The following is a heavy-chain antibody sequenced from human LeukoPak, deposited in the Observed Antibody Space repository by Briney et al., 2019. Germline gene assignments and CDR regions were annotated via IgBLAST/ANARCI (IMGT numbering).Heavy chain of an antibody. D-gene: IGHD2-21*02. CDR3: ASWCCGGDRPYYYNDIDV. CDR2: TYYRSKWYN. J-gene: IGHJ6*02. V-gene: IGHV6-1*01. Sequence: SQTLSLTCAISGDSVSSNSAAWNWIRQSPSRGLEWLGRTYYRSKWYNDYAVSVKSRITINPDTSKNQFSLKLSSVTAADTAVYYCASWCCGGDRPYYYNDIDVWGQGTTVTVSS. CDR1: GDSVSSNSAA.